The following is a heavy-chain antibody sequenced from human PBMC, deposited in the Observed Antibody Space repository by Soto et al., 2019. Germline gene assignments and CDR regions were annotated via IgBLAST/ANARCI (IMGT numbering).Heavy chain of an antibody. CDR3: ARGRTSVRYGGFDY. D-gene: IGHD6-19*01. CDR1: GGSISCYY. J-gene: IGHJ4*02. CDR2: ISSSGTN. Sequence: SETLYLTSTVSGGSISCYYLSWLRQPPGKGLEWIGYISSSGTNNYNPSLESRVTTSVDTSKNQFCLNLSSVTAADTAVYYCARGRTSVRYGGFDYWGQGILVTVS. V-gene: IGHV4-59*01.